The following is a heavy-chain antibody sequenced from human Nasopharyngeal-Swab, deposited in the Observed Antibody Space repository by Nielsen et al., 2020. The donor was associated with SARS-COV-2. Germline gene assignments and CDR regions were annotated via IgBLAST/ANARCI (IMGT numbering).Heavy chain of an antibody. V-gene: IGHV3-53*01. J-gene: IGHJ4*02. D-gene: IGHD7-27*01. CDR3: ARVKTGDFDY. CDR2: IYSGGST. Sequence: GESLKISCAASGFTVSSNYMSWVRQAPGKGLEWVSVIYSGGSTYYADSVKGRFTISRDNSKNTLYLQMNSLGAEDTAVYYCARVKTGDFDYWGQGTLVTVSS. CDR1: GFTVSSNY.